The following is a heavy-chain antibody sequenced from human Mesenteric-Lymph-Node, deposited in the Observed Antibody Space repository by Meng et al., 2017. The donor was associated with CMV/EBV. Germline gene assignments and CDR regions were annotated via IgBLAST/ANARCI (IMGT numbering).Heavy chain of an antibody. CDR1: GSISSGGYY. CDR2: MYYSGST. D-gene: IGHD3-10*01. J-gene: IGHJ4*02. V-gene: IGHV4-31*02. Sequence: GSISSGGYYWSWIRQHPGKGLEWIGYMYYSGSTYYNPSLESRVSISVDTSKNQFSLKLSSVTAADTAVYYCARGRTNFDYWGQGTLVNVSS. CDR3: ARGRTNFDY.